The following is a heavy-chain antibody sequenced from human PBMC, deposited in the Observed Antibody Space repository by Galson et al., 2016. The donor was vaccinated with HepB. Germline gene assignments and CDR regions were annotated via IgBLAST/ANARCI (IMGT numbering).Heavy chain of an antibody. Sequence: CAISWDSVSSNSAAWNWIRQSPSRGLEWLGRTYYRSKWYNDYAVSVKSRITINPDTSKNQFSLQLNSVTPEDTAVYYCAREDYSSGWPLNWYFDLWGRGTLVSVSS. CDR3: AREDYSSGWPLNWYFDL. CDR2: TYYRSKWYN. J-gene: IGHJ2*01. D-gene: IGHD6-19*01. V-gene: IGHV6-1*01. CDR1: WDSVSSNSAA.